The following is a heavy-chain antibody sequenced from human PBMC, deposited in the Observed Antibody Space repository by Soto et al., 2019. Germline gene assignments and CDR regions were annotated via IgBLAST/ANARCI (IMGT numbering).Heavy chain of an antibody. D-gene: IGHD2-2*01. CDR3: AKGKIQGPMHY. J-gene: IGHJ4*02. CDR1: GYSISSSNW. Sequence: SETLSLTCAVSGYSISSSNWWGWIRQPPGKGLEWIGYIYYSGTTYYNPSLKSRVTMSVDTSKNQLSLKLTSVTAVDTAVYYLAKGKIQGPMHYWGQETLVTSPQ. CDR2: IYYSGTT. V-gene: IGHV4-28*03.